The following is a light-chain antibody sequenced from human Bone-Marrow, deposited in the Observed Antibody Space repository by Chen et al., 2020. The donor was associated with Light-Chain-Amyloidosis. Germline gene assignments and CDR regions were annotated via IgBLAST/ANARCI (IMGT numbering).Light chain of an antibody. CDR3: CSYAGSTTYIV. CDR2: DVT. CDR1: SRDVGSYNF. J-gene: IGLJ2*01. V-gene: IGLV2-23*02. Sequence: QAAMPQPAPVSGSPGQSITTSPTETSRDVGSYNFVTWYHQPPGKAPKLMIFDVTKRPSGVSNRFSGSKSGNTASLTISGLQADDEADYYCCSYAGSTTYIVFGGGTKLTVL.